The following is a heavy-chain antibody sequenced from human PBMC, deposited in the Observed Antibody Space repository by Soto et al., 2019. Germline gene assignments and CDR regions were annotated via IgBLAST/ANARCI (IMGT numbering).Heavy chain of an antibody. V-gene: IGHV3-30-3*01. CDR3: ARDGYCSGVGCLDGLDV. D-gene: IGHD2-15*01. J-gene: IGHJ6*02. CDR2: ISSDGSTK. Sequence: QMQLVESGGGVVQPGRSLTLYCAASGFIFRSYSMHWVRQAPGKGLEWWALISSDGSTKYYAESVKGRFSISRDNSTKTVSLKMISLRVEDTAVYYCARDGYCSGVGCLDGLDVWGQGTTVTVSS. CDR1: GFIFRSYS.